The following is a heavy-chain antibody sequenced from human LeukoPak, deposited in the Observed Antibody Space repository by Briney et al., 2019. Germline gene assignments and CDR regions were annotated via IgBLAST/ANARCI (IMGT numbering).Heavy chain of an antibody. V-gene: IGHV3-21*01. CDR2: ISSSSSYI. Sequence: GGSLRLSCAASGFTFSSYSMNWVRQAPGKGLESVSSISSSSSYIYYADSVKGRFTISRDNAKNSLYLQMNSLRAEDTAVYYCARDVSPILTGYYPNPFDYWGQGTLVTVSS. J-gene: IGHJ4*02. CDR1: GFTFSSYS. CDR3: ARDVSPILTGYYPNPFDY. D-gene: IGHD3-9*01.